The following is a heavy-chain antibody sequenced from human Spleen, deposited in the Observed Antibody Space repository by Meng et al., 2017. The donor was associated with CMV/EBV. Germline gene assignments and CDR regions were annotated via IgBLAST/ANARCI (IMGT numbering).Heavy chain of an antibody. CDR3: ARGRTGYCSSTSCHTHYGMDV. J-gene: IGHJ6*02. CDR2: IYYSGST. D-gene: IGHD2-2*02. CDR1: GGSISSSSYY. V-gene: IGHV4-39*07. Sequence: SETLSLTCTVSGGSISSSSYYWGWIRQPPGKGLEWIGSIYYSGSTYYNPSLKSRVTISVDTSKNQFSLKLSSVTAADTAVYYCARGRTGYCSSTSCHTHYGMDVWGQGTTVTVSS.